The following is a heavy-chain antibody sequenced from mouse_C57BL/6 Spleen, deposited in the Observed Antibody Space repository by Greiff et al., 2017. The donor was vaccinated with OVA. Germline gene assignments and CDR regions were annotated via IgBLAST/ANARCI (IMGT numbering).Heavy chain of an antibody. J-gene: IGHJ1*03. CDR3: TGSNYVYWYFDV. CDR1: GFTFSNYW. D-gene: IGHD2-5*01. CDR2: IRLKSDNYAT. Sequence: EVKLVESGGGLVQPGGSMKLSCVASGFTFSNYWMIWVRQSPEKGLEWVAQIRLKSDNYATHYAESVKGRFTISRDDSKSSVYLQMNNLRAEDTGIYYCTGSNYVYWYFDVWGTGTTVTVSS. V-gene: IGHV6-3*01.